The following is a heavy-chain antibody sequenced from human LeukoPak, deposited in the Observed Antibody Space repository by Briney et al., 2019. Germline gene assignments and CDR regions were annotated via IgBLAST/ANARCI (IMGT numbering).Heavy chain of an antibody. CDR1: GFTFSSYS. J-gene: IGHJ4*02. CDR3: ARDDGYRGVDY. CDR2: IKKDGSEK. Sequence: GGSLRLSCAASGFTFSSYSMNWVRRAPGKGLEWVANIKKDGSEKYYVDSVEGRFTVSRDNAKNSLYLQMNSLRVEDAAVYYCARDDGYRGVDYWGQGTLATVSS. V-gene: IGHV3-7*01. D-gene: IGHD5-24*01.